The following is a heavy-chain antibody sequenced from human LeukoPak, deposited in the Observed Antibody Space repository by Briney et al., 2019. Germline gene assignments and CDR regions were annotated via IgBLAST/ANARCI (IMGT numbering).Heavy chain of an antibody. D-gene: IGHD2-21*01. Sequence: GGSLRLSCAASGFTFRTYAMSWVRQSPGKGLDWVSVISGSGGSTYYADSVKGRFTISRDNSRNTLYLQMNSLRVEDTAVYYCAKGPRGVINDAFDIWGQGTMVTVSS. J-gene: IGHJ3*02. CDR2: ISGSGGST. CDR3: AKGPRGVINDAFDI. CDR1: GFTFRTYA. V-gene: IGHV3-23*01.